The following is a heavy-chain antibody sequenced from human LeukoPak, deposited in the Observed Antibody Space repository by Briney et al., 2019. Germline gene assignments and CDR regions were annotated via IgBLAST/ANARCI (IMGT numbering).Heavy chain of an antibody. Sequence: GGSLRLSCAASGFTFSSYAMHWVRQAPGKGLEWVAVISYDGSNKYYADSVKGRFTISRDNSKNTLYLQMNSLRAEDTAVYYCARDQALYYYYYDMDVWGQGTTVTVSS. V-gene: IGHV3-30-3*01. CDR3: ARDQALYYYYYDMDV. J-gene: IGHJ6*02. CDR2: ISYDGSNK. CDR1: GFTFSSYA.